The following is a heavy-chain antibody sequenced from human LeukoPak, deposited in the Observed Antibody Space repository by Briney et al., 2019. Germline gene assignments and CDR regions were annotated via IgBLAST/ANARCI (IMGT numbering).Heavy chain of an antibody. V-gene: IGHV4-34*01. CDR1: GGSFSGYY. CDR3: ARVGYSSGWEPTGTYGMGV. D-gene: IGHD6-19*01. Sequence: SETLSLTCAVYGGSFSGYYWSWIRQPPGKGLEWIGEINHSGSTNYNPSLKSRVTISVDTSKNQFSLKLSSVTAVDTAVYYCARVGYSSGWEPTGTYGMGVWGQGTTVTVSS. J-gene: IGHJ6*02. CDR2: INHSGST.